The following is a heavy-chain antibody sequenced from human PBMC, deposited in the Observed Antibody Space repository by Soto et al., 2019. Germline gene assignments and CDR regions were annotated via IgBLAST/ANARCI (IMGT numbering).Heavy chain of an antibody. CDR3: ARVERGYSYGGPFGMDV. D-gene: IGHD5-18*01. CDR1: GYTFTSYA. V-gene: IGHV1-3*01. CDR2: INAGNGNT. J-gene: IGHJ6*02. Sequence: ASVKVSCKASGYTFTSYAMHWVRQAPGQRLEWMGWINAGNGNTKYSQKFQGRVTITRDTSASTAYMELSSLRSEDTAVYYCARVERGYSYGGPFGMDVWGQGTTVTVS.